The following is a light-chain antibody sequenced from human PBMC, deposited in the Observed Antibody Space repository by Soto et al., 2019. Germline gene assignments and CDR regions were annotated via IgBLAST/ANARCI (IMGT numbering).Light chain of an antibody. J-gene: IGKJ1*01. CDR1: QSVNSNY. Sequence: IVLTQSPGTLSLSPGERATLSCRASQSVNSNYLAWYQQKPGQAPRLLIYGASSRASGIPDRFSGSGSGTDLTLTISRLEPEDFAVYYCQQYGRSPWTFGQGTKVEIK. CDR3: QQYGRSPWT. V-gene: IGKV3-20*01. CDR2: GAS.